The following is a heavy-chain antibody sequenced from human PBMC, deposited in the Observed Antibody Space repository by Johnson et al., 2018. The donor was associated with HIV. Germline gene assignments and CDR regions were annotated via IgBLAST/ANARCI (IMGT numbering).Heavy chain of an antibody. D-gene: IGHD6-6*01. Sequence: QVQLVESGGGVVQPGRSLRLSCAASGFTFSSYAMHWVRQAPGKGLEWVAVISYDGSNKYYADSVKGRFTISRDNSKNTLYLQMNSLRAEDTAVYYCAFIEYSSLDAFDIWGRGTRVTVSS. J-gene: IGHJ3*02. CDR3: AFIEYSSLDAFDI. CDR1: GFTFSSYA. V-gene: IGHV3-30*04. CDR2: ISYDGSNK.